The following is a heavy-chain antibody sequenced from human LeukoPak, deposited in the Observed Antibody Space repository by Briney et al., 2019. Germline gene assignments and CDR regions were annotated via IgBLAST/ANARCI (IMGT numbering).Heavy chain of an antibody. Sequence: PSETLSLTCTVSGGSISSSSYYWGWIRQPPGKGLEWIGSIYYSGSTYYNPSLKSRVTISVDTSKNQFSLKLSSVTAADTAVYYCARDLSKPLLWFGELSPAYDYWGQGTLVTVSS. V-gene: IGHV4-39*07. CDR2: IYYSGST. D-gene: IGHD3-10*01. J-gene: IGHJ4*02. CDR3: ARDLSKPLLWFGELSPAYDY. CDR1: GGSISSSSYY.